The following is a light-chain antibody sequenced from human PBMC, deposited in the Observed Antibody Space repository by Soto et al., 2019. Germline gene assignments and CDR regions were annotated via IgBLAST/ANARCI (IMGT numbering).Light chain of an antibody. CDR1: QSISSE. V-gene: IGKV3-15*01. CDR2: GAS. J-gene: IGKJ2*01. Sequence: EIVMTQSPATLSVSPGERATLSCRASQSISSELAWYQQKPGQPPRLLIYGASTRATGVPARFTGNGSGSDFTITISGLQSEDFAVYYCQQGHNWPLTFGQGTRLEI. CDR3: QQGHNWPLT.